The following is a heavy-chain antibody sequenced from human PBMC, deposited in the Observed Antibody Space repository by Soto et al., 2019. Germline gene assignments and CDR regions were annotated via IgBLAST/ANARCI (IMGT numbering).Heavy chain of an antibody. CDR2: IYYSGST. J-gene: IGHJ6*02. CDR3: AKDGDPTIVVVPAAMKGRYYYYGMDV. V-gene: IGHV4-59*01. Sequence: PSETLSLTCTVSGGSISSYYWSWIRQPPGKGLEWIGYIYYSGSTNHNPSLKSRVTISVDTSKNQFSLKLSSVTAEDTAVYYCAKDGDPTIVVVPAAMKGRYYYYGMDVWGQGTTVTVSS. D-gene: IGHD2-2*01. CDR1: GGSISSYY.